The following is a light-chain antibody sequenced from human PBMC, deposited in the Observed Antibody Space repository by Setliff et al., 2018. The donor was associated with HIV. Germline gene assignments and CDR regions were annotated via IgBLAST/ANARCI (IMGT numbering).Light chain of an antibody. CDR1: NIGSKT. J-gene: IGLJ1*01. CDR2: DDS. CDR3: QVWDRGSDHFV. Sequence: SYELTQPPSASVAPGKTARITCGGNNIGSKTVHWYQQKPGQAPVLVVYDDSDRPSGIPERFSGSNSENTATLTISRVEAGDEADYYCQVWDRGSDHFVFGTGTKVTVL. V-gene: IGLV3-21*03.